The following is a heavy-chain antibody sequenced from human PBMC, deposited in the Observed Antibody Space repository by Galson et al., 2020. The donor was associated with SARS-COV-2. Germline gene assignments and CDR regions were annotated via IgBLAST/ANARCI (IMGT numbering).Heavy chain of an antibody. CDR2: ISADGGKT. Sequence: GESLKISCAASGFTFSYYALSWVRQAPGKGLEWVSAISADGGKTYYADSVKGRFTISRDNSKNTLVLQMSSLRAEDTAVYYCAKEVYYFETRGGVYYFDDWGQGTLVTVSA. J-gene: IGHJ4*02. D-gene: IGHD3-22*01. V-gene: IGHV3-23*01. CDR1: GFTFSYYA. CDR3: AKEVYYFETRGGVYYFDD.